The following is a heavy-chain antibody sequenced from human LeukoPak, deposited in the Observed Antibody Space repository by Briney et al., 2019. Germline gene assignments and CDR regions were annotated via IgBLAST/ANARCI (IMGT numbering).Heavy chain of an antibody. Sequence: ASVKASCKASGYTFAGYYMHWVGQAPGQGREWMGWINPNSGGKNYARKVQGRVTMTRDTSISTAYMELSRLRSDDTAVYYCARDSRPMITFGGVIVIYGFDPWGQGTLVTVSS. CDR1: GYTFAGYY. CDR2: INPNSGGK. D-gene: IGHD3-16*02. CDR3: ARDSRPMITFGGVIVIYGFDP. J-gene: IGHJ5*02. V-gene: IGHV1-2*02.